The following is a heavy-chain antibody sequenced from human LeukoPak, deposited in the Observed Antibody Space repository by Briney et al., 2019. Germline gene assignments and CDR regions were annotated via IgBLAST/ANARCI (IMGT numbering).Heavy chain of an antibody. J-gene: IGHJ4*02. Sequence: ASVTVSCKASGYTFASYGISWVRQAPGQGLEWLGWISAYNGNTNYAQKLQGRVTMTTDTSTSTAYMELRSLRSDDTAVYYCARGAYSSSSNDYWGQGTLVTVSS. D-gene: IGHD6-6*01. CDR3: ARGAYSSSSNDY. V-gene: IGHV1-18*01. CDR1: GYTFASYG. CDR2: ISAYNGNT.